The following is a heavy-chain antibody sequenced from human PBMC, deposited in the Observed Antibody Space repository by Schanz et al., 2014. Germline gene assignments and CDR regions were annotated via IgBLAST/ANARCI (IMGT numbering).Heavy chain of an antibody. CDR3: ARESSNDIVLVPGAVFDR. Sequence: QVQLVESGGGVVQPGKSLRLSCAASGFTFSSYSMHWVRQAPGKGLEWVAAITTAGTKMYYADSVRGRFTVSRDNSKNTPNLEVNSPRPEETALYYCARESSNDIVLVPGAVFDRWGQGILVTVSS. D-gene: IGHD2-2*01. V-gene: IGHV3-30-3*01. J-gene: IGHJ4*02. CDR1: GFTFSSYS. CDR2: ITTAGTKM.